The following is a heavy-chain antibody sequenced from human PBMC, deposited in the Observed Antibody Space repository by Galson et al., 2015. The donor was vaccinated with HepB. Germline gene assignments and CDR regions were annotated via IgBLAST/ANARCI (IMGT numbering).Heavy chain of an antibody. CDR2: IDPSDSYS. Sequence: QSGAEVKKPGESLRISCKGSGYSFTSYYISWVRQMPGKGLEWMGRIDPSDSYSTYSPSFQGQVTMSADNSISTAYLQWSSLKASDTAMYYCARLVGQSSCYYLAFDLWGQGTIDTVSS. CDR3: ARLVGQSSCYYLAFDL. V-gene: IGHV5-10-1*04. CDR1: GYSFTSYY. D-gene: IGHD3-22*01. J-gene: IGHJ3*01.